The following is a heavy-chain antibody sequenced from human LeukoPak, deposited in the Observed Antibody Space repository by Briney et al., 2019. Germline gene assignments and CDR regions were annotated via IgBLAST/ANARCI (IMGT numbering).Heavy chain of an antibody. CDR2: IWYDGSNK. Sequence: GGSLRLSCAASGFTFSSYGMHWVRQAPGKGLEWVAVIWYDGSNKYYADSVKGGFTISRDNSKNTLYLQMNSLRAEDTAVYYCARARVVPAAIHWFDPWGQGTLVTVSS. CDR3: ARARVVPAAIHWFDP. V-gene: IGHV3-33*01. J-gene: IGHJ5*02. D-gene: IGHD2-2*01. CDR1: GFTFSSYG.